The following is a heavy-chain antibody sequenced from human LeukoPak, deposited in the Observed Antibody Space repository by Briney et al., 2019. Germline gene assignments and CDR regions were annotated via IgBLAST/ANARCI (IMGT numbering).Heavy chain of an antibody. J-gene: IGHJ6*03. CDR2: IYYSGST. CDR3: ARVAGYCSGGSCYYMDV. V-gene: IGHV4-39*07. D-gene: IGHD2-15*01. Sequence: SETLPLTCTVSGGSISSSSYYWGWIRQPPGKGLEWIGSIYYSGSTYYNPSLKSRVTISVDTSKNQFSLKLSSVTAADTAVYYCARVAGYCSGGSCYYMDVWGKGTTVTVSS. CDR1: GGSISSSSYY.